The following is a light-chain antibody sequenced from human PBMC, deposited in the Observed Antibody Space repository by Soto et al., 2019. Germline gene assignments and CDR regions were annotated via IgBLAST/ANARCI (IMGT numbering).Light chain of an antibody. CDR2: LNSDGSH. J-gene: IGLJ2*01. CDR3: QTWDTGIVV. Sequence: QPVLTQSPSASASLGASVKLTCTLRSGHSSYTIAWHQQQPEKGPRYLMKLNSDGSHTKGDGIPDRFSGSSAGAERYLTISSLQSEDEADYYCQTWDTGIVVFGGGTKLTVL. CDR1: SGHSSYT. V-gene: IGLV4-69*01.